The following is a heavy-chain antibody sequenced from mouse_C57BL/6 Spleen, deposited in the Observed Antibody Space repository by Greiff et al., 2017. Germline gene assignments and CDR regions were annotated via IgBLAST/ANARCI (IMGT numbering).Heavy chain of an antibody. CDR2: IDPEDGAT. D-gene: IGHD1-1*01. CDR1: GFNIKDYY. V-gene: IGHV14-1*01. CDR3: TSAPHYGSSSWYFDV. Sequence: VQLQQSGAELVRPGASVKLSCTASGFNIKDYYMHWVKQSPEQGLEWIGRIDPEDGATEYAPKFQGKATMTADTSSNTAYLQLSSLTSEDTAVYYCTSAPHYGSSSWYFDVWGTGTTVTVSA. J-gene: IGHJ1*03.